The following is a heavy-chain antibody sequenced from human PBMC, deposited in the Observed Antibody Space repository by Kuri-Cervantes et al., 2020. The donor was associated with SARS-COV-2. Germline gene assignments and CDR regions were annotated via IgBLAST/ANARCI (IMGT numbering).Heavy chain of an antibody. J-gene: IGHJ4*02. CDR2: ITGSAGRT. D-gene: IGHD5-24*01. V-gene: IGHV3-23*01. CDR3: AKGISVEKARVGEN. CDR1: GFTFSSYA. Sequence: GGAVRLSCSASGFTFSSYAMTWVRQAPGKGLEWVSTITGSAGRTNYADSVKGRFTISRDNSKNTMYLQMNSVRAEDTALYYCAKGISVEKARVGENWGQGTLVTVSS.